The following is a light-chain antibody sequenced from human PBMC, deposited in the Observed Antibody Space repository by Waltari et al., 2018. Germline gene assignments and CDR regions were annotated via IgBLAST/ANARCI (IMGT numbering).Light chain of an antibody. J-gene: IGKJ1*01. Sequence: CRASQHINSYLNWYQQKPGKAPNLLISATSTLQSGVPSRFSASGSGTDFTLTISSLQPEDFATYYCQQSYTTPRTFGLGTRVEVK. CDR2: ATS. CDR3: QQSYTTPRT. CDR1: QHINSY. V-gene: IGKV1-39*01.